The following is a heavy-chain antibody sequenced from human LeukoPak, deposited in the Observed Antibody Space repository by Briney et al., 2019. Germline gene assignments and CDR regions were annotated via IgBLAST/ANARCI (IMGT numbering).Heavy chain of an antibody. CDR1: GGSFSGYY. Sequence: PSETLSLTCAVYGGSFSGYYWSWIRQPPGKGLEWIGEINHSGNTNYNPSLKSRVTISVDTSKNQFSLKLSSVTAADTAVYYCARAQLYYYGSGSLPGDYWGQGTLVTVSS. CDR2: INHSGNT. D-gene: IGHD3-10*01. V-gene: IGHV4-34*01. CDR3: ARAQLYYYGSGSLPGDY. J-gene: IGHJ4*02.